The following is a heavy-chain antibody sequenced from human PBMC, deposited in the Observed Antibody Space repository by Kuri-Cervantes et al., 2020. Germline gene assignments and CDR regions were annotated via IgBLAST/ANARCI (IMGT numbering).Heavy chain of an antibody. Sequence: SETLSLTCTVSGGSISSSSYYWGWIRQPPGKGLEWIGSIYHSGSTYYNPSLKSRVTISVDTSKNQFSLKLSSVTAADTAVYYCARRVGWFDPWGQGTLVTVSS. CDR3: ARRVGWFDP. CDR2: IYHSGST. J-gene: IGHJ5*02. V-gene: IGHV4-39*07. CDR1: GGSISSSSYY.